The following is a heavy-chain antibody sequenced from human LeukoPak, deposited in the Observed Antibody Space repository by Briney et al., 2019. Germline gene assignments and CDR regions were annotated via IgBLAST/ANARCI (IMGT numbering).Heavy chain of an antibody. V-gene: IGHV1-46*01. D-gene: IGHD2-2*01. Sequence: ASVKVSYKASGYTFTSYYMHWVRQAPGQGLEWMGIINPSGGSTSYAQKFQGRVTMTRDTSTSTVYMELSSLRSEDTAVYYCARDPAAEYYFDYWGQGTLVTVSS. CDR3: ARDPAAEYYFDY. CDR1: GYTFTSYY. CDR2: INPSGGST. J-gene: IGHJ4*02.